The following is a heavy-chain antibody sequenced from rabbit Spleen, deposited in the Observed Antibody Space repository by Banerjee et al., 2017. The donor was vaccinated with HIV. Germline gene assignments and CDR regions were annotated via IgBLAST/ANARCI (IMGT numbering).Heavy chain of an antibody. V-gene: IGHV1S45*01. CDR1: GFSFSNKAV. J-gene: IGHJ4*01. D-gene: IGHD2-1*01. CDR3: ARDLDGANGWNFGW. CDR2: INAVTGKA. Sequence: QEQLLESGGGLVRPEGSLKLSCKASGFSFSNKAVMCWVRQAPGKGLEWIACINAVTGKAVYATWAKGRFTFSKTSSTTVTLQMTSLTDADTATYFCARDLDGANGWNFGWWGPGTLVTVS.